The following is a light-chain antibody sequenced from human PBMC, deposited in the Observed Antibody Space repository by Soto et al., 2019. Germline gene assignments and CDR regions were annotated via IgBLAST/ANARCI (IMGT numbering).Light chain of an antibody. CDR2: DAS. J-gene: IGKJ2*01. V-gene: IGKV1-5*01. CDR1: ESIATW. CDR3: HQYNSY. Sequence: DVHMTQSPSTLSASVGDRVTITCRASESIATWLAWYQQKPGQAPKLLIYDASRLESGAPSRFSGGGSGTEVTLTISGLQPVDFATYYCHQYNSYFGPGTTLAI.